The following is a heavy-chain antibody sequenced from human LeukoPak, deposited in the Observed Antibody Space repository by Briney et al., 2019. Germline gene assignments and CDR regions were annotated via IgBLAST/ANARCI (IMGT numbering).Heavy chain of an antibody. CDR3: ARDLIATGFDY. CDR2: IYTSGST. D-gene: IGHD6-13*01. V-gene: IGHV4-61*02. Sequence: PSETLSLTCTVSGGSISSSSYYWGWIRQPAGKGLEWIGRIYTSGSTNYNPSLKSRVTMSVDTSKNQFSLKLSSVTAADTAVYYCARDLIATGFDYWGQGTLVTVSS. CDR1: GGSISSSSYY. J-gene: IGHJ4*02.